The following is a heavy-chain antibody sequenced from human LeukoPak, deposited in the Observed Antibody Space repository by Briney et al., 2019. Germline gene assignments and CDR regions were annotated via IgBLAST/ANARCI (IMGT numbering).Heavy chain of an antibody. CDR3: ARRMIPRDAFDI. CDR1: GGSFSGYY. D-gene: IGHD3-22*01. CDR2: INHGGST. Sequence: SETLSLTCAVYGGSFSGYYWSWIRQPPGKGLEWIGEINHGGSTNYNPSLKSRVTISVDTSKNQFSLKLSSVTAADTAVYYCARRMIPRDAFDIWGQGTMVTVSS. J-gene: IGHJ3*02. V-gene: IGHV4-34*01.